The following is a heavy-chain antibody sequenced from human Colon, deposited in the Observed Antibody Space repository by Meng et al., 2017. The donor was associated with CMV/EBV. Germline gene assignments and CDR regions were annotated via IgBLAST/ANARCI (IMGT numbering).Heavy chain of an antibody. Sequence: VKVSCKASGYTFPSYDINWVRQATGQGLEWMGWMNPNSGNTGYAQKFQGRVTMTRNTSIRTAYMELSSLRSEDTAVYYCARSLTIFGVVINLYYYYYGMDVWGQGTTVTVSS. CDR2: MNPNSGNT. V-gene: IGHV1-8*01. D-gene: IGHD3-3*01. J-gene: IGHJ6*02. CDR3: ARSLTIFGVVINLYYYYYGMDV. CDR1: GYTFPSYD.